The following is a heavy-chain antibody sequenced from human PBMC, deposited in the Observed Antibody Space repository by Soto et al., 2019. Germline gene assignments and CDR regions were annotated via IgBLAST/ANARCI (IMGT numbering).Heavy chain of an antibody. CDR1: GGTFSTSG. CDR2: IIPIFGAA. D-gene: IGHD2-2*02. V-gene: IGHV1-69*01. J-gene: IGHJ2*01. CDR3: ARHCNDTNCFTTRNWYFDV. Sequence: QVQLVQSGAEVKKPGSSVKVSCKASGGTFSTSGFSWVRQTPGQGLEWMGGIIPIFGAATYAQRIQDRVAITADESTSTVFVDLSGLRSEDTAVYFCARHCNDTNCFTTRNWYFDVWGRGTRVTVSS.